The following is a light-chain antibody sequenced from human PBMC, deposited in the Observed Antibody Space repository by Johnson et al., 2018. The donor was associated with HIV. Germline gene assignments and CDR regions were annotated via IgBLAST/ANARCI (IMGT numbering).Light chain of an antibody. CDR3: GTWDSSLRGGV. Sequence: QSVLTKPPSVSAAPGQKVTISCSGSNSNIGNNYVSWFQQLPGTAPKLLIYENNKRPSGIPDRFSASKSGTSATLGITGLQTGDEADYYCGTWDSSLRGGVFGTGTKVTVL. V-gene: IGLV1-51*02. CDR1: NSNIGNNY. J-gene: IGLJ1*01. CDR2: ENN.